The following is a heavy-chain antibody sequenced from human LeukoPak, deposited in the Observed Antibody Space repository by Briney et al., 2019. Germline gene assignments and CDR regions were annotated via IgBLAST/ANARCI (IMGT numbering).Heavy chain of an antibody. Sequence: SETLSLTCTVSGGSISSYYWSWIRQPPGKGLEWIGYIYYSGSTNYNPSLKSRVTISVDTSKNQFSLKLSSVTAADTAVYYCASGLYSGSYHGDYYYGMDVWGQGTTVTVSS. J-gene: IGHJ6*02. CDR2: IYYSGST. CDR3: ASGLYSGSYHGDYYYGMDV. D-gene: IGHD1-26*01. V-gene: IGHV4-59*08. CDR1: GGSISSYY.